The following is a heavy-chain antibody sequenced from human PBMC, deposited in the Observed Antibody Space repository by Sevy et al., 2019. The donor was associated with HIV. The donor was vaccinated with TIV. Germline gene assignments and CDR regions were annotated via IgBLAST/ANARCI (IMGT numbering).Heavy chain of an antibody. V-gene: IGHV3-49*03. Sequence: GESLKISCTASGFTFGDYAMSWFRQAPGKGLEWVGFIRSKAYGGTTEYAASVKGRFTISRDDSKSIAYLQMNSLKTEDTAVYYCTRVHDSGGGSGYCSSTSCHYYYYGMDVWGQGTTVTVSS. D-gene: IGHD2-2*01. CDR2: IRSKAYGGTT. CDR3: TRVHDSGGGSGYCSSTSCHYYYYGMDV. J-gene: IGHJ6*02. CDR1: GFTFGDYA.